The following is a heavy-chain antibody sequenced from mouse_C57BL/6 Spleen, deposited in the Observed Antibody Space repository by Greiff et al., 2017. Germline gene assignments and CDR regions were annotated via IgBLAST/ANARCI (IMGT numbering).Heavy chain of an antibody. V-gene: IGHV3-6*01. Sequence: DVQLQESGPGLVKPSQSLSLTCSVTGYSITSGYYWNWIRQFPGNKLEWMGYISYDGSNNYNPSLKNRISITRDTSKNQFFLKLNSVTTEDTATYYCAREKPLDGYEGYFDYWGQGTTLTVSS. CDR3: AREKPLDGYEGYFDY. CDR1: GYSITSGYY. J-gene: IGHJ2*01. CDR2: ISYDGSN. D-gene: IGHD2-2*01.